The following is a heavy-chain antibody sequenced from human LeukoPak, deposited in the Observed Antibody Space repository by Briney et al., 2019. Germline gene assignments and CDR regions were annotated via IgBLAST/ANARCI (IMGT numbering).Heavy chain of an antibody. D-gene: IGHD3-16*02. J-gene: IGHJ3*02. CDR1: GDSVSSNSSA. CDR2: TYYRSKWYN. CDR3: ARDRYDYLWGSYRRSGAFDI. V-gene: IGHV6-1*01. Sequence: SHTLSLTCAISGDSVSSNSSAWNWIRQSPSRGLEWLGRTYYRSKWYNDYAVSVKSRITINPDTSKNQFSLQLNSVAPEDTAVYYCARDRYDYLWGSYRRSGAFDIWGQGTMVTVSS.